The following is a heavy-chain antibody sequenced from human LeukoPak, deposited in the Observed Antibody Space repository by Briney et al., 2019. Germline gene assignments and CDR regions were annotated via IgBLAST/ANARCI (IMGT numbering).Heavy chain of an antibody. J-gene: IGHJ4*02. V-gene: IGHV3-48*04. CDR3: ARDWSGSYWTGLDY. CDR2: LSISSTTI. Sequence: GGSLRLSCAASGFTLSSYSMNWVRQAPGKGLEWVSYLSISSTTIYYADSVKGRFTISRDNAKNSLYLQMNSLRAEDTAVYYCARDWSGSYWTGLDYWGQGTLVTVSS. CDR1: GFTLSSYS. D-gene: IGHD1-26*01.